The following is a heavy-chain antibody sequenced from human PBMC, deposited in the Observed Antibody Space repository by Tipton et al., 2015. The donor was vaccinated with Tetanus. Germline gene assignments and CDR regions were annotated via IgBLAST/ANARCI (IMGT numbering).Heavy chain of an antibody. CDR2: IYYSGST. CDR3: ARGGGNTMFRGGEFVHSYYYQGMDV. J-gene: IGHJ6*02. D-gene: IGHD3-10*01. Sequence: TLSLTCTVSGDSLSNGDYYWSWIRQPPGKGLESIGYIYYSGSTYYNPSLNSRVTISLDRSKNQFSLKLTSVTAADTAVYYCARGGGNTMFRGGEFVHSYYYQGMDVWGQGTTVTVSS. V-gene: IGHV4-30-4*01. CDR1: GDSLSNGDYY.